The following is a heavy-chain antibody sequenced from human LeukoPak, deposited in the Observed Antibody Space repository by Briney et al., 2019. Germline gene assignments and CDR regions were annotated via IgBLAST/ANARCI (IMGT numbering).Heavy chain of an antibody. V-gene: IGHV1-46*01. Sequence: ASVKVSCKASGYTFTSYYMHWVRQAPGQGLEWMGIINPSGGSTSYAQKFQGRVTMTRDTSTSIVYMELSSLRSEDTAVYYCARVTSAGYHGYRIFGYWGQGTLVTVSS. D-gene: IGHD5-18*01. J-gene: IGHJ4*02. CDR3: ARVTSAGYHGYRIFGY. CDR2: INPSGGST. CDR1: GYTFTSYY.